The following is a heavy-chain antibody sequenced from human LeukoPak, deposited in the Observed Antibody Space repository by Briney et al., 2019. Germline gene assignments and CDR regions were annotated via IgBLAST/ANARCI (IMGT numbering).Heavy chain of an antibody. J-gene: IGHJ4*02. V-gene: IGHV4-39*07. CDR3: ARYSYGSGLGY. D-gene: IGHD5-18*01. Sequence: SETLSLTCTVSGGSISSSSYYWGWIRQPPGKGLEWIGSIYYSGSTYYNPSLKSRVTISVDTSKNQFSLKLSSVTAADTAVYYCARYSYGSGLGYWGQGTLVTVSS. CDR2: IYYSGST. CDR1: GGSISSSSYY.